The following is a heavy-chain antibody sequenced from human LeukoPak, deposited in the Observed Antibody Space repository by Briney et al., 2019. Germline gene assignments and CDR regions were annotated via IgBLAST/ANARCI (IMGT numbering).Heavy chain of an antibody. CDR1: GGSISSGGYS. Sequence: SQTLSLTCAVSGGSISSGGYSWSWIRQPPGKGLEWIRYIYHSGSTYYHPSLKSRVTISVDRSKNQFSLKLSSVTAADTAVYYCARGGTYRDGYSYFDYWGQGTLVTVSS. CDR2: IYHSGST. D-gene: IGHD5-24*01. V-gene: IGHV4-30-2*01. CDR3: ARGGTYRDGYSYFDY. J-gene: IGHJ4*02.